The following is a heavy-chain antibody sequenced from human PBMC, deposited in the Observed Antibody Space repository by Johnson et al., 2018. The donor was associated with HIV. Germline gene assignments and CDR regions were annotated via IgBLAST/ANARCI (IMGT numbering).Heavy chain of an antibody. CDR3: AKDEQWLNDAFDI. J-gene: IGHJ3*02. CDR1: GFTVSSNY. Sequence: VQLVESGGGVVQPGGSLRLSCAASGFTVSSNYMSWVRQAPGKGLEWVSVIYGGGNTYYADSVKGRFTISRDNAKNSLYLQLNSLRAEDTAVYYCAKDEQWLNDAFDIGGQGTMVTVSS. D-gene: IGHD6-19*01. V-gene: IGHV3-66*02. CDR2: IYGGGNT.